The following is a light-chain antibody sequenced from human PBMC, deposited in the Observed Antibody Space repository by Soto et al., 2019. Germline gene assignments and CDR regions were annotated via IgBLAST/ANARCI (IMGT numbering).Light chain of an antibody. CDR2: GAS. CDR3: EQYGSSPLT. J-gene: IGKJ4*01. Sequence: EIVLTQSPGLLSLSPGERATLSCRASQSIDSRYLGWYQQKPGQTPRLLIYGASGRATGIPDRFSGSGSGTDFTLTISRLEPEDFAVYYCEQYGSSPLTFGGGTKVDI. CDR1: QSIDSRY. V-gene: IGKV3-20*01.